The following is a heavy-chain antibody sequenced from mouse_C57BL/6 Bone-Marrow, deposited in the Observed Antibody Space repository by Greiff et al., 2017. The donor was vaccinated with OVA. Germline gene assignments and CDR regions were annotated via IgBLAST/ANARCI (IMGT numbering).Heavy chain of an antibody. CDR3: ARYDGYYVDWFAY. CDR1: GFTFTDYY. CDR2: IRNKANGYTT. Sequence: EVQLVESGGGLVQPGGSLSFSCAASGFTFTDYYMSWVRQPPGKALEWLGFIRNKANGYTTEYSASVKGRFTISRDNSQSILYLQMNALRAEDSATYYCARYDGYYVDWFAYWGQGTLVTVSA. D-gene: IGHD2-3*01. V-gene: IGHV7-3*01. J-gene: IGHJ3*01.